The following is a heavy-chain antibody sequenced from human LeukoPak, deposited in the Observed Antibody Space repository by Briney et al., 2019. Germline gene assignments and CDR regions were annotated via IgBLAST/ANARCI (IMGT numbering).Heavy chain of an antibody. J-gene: IGHJ4*02. CDR2: IYPGDSDT. D-gene: IGHD6-6*01. CDR1: GYSFTGYW. Sequence: GESLKTSCKGSGYSFTGYWIAWVRQMPGKGLECMGIIYPGDSDTRYSPSFQGQVTISANKSISTAYLQWTGLKASDTAMYYCTRRPRSSSSGSDYWGQGTLVTVSS. CDR3: TRRPRSSSSGSDY. V-gene: IGHV5-51*01.